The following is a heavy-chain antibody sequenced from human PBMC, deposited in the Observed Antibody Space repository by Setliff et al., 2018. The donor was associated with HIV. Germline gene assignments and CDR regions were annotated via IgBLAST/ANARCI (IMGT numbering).Heavy chain of an antibody. CDR1: GGTFSSYA. V-gene: IGHV1-69*13. CDR3: ARGQGPVDY. Sequence: SVKVSCKASGGTFSSYAISWVRQAPGQGLEWMGGIIPMFSTTTYAHKFQGRLTITADESTSTAYMELSSLRSEDTAVYYCARGQGPVDYWGQGTLVTVPQ. J-gene: IGHJ4*02. CDR2: IIPMFSTT.